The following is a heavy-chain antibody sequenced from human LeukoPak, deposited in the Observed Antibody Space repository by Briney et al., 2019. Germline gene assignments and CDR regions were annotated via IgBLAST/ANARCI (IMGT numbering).Heavy chain of an antibody. V-gene: IGHV3-23*01. CDR2: ITGGRST. CDR3: AKGPLIEVAGTTWDY. CDR1: GFTFSNYA. Sequence: GGSLRLSCAASGFTFSNYAMSWVRQAPGKGLEWISGITGGRSTYYADSVKGRFTISRDNSKNTMSLEMNSLRVEDTAVYYCAKGPLIEVAGTTWDYWGQGTLVTVSS. J-gene: IGHJ4*02. D-gene: IGHD6-19*01.